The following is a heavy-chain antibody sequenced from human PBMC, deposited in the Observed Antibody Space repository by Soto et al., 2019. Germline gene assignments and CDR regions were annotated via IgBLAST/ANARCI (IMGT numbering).Heavy chain of an antibody. D-gene: IGHD5-12*01. V-gene: IGHV1-69*02. CDR3: ARIVDGDSGYGFDY. CDR1: GGTFSSYT. Sequence: GASVKVSCKASGGTFSSYTISWVRQAPGQGLEWMGRIIPILGIANYAQKFQGRVTITADKSTSTAYMELSSLRSEDTAVYYCARIVDGDSGYGFDYWGQGTLVTVSS. J-gene: IGHJ4*02. CDR2: IIPILGIA.